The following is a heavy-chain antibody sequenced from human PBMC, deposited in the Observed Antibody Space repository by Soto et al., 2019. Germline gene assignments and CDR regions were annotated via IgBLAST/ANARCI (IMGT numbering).Heavy chain of an antibody. D-gene: IGHD6-13*01. J-gene: IGHJ4*02. CDR1: GGSTSSYF. CDR3: ARDLAAVPRAFDY. Sequence: PSETLSLTCTVSGGSTSSYFYIWVRQPPGKGLEWIGSVYYTGTTDYNPSLKSRVTVSVDTSKTQFSLNLRSVTAADTAVYYCARDLAAVPRAFDYWGRGTLVTVSS. V-gene: IGHV4-59*01. CDR2: VYYTGTT.